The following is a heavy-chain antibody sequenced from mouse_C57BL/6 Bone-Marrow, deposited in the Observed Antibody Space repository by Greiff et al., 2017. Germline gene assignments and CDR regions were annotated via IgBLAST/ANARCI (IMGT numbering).Heavy chain of an antibody. V-gene: IGHV7-3*01. D-gene: IGHD1-1*01. CDR2: IRNKANGYTT. CDR1: GFTFTDYY. Sequence: EVKVVESGGGLVQPGGSLSLSCAASGFTFTDYYMSWVRQPPGKALEWLGFIRNKANGYTTEYSASVKGRFTISRDNSQSILYLQMNALRAEDSATYYCARYRFPFTTVPDWYFDVWGTGTTVTVSS. J-gene: IGHJ1*03. CDR3: ARYRFPFTTVPDWYFDV.